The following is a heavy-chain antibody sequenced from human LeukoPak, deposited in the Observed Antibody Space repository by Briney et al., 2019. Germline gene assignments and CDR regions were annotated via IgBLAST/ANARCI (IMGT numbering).Heavy chain of an antibody. D-gene: IGHD3-3*01. J-gene: IGHJ4*02. Sequence: PGGSLRLSCAASGFTFSNYAMSWVRQAPGKGLEWVSAISGSGGSTYYADSVKGRFTISRDYSKSTLHLQMNSLRAEDTATYYCAKDWVDYDFWSGYYNLWGQGSLVTVSS. CDR2: ISGSGGST. CDR1: GFTFSNYA. CDR3: AKDWVDYDFWSGYYNL. V-gene: IGHV3-23*01.